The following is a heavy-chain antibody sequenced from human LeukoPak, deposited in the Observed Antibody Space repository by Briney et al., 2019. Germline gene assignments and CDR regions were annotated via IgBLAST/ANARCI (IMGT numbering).Heavy chain of an antibody. Sequence: ASVTVSCKASGYTFTGYYMHWVRQAPGQGLGWMGWINPNSGGTNYAQKFQGRVTMARETSVTTAYMELSRLRSDDTAVYYCVRGGYYDILTGYLNYWGQGTLVTVSS. V-gene: IGHV1-2*02. CDR1: GYTFTGYY. CDR3: VRGGYYDILTGYLNY. D-gene: IGHD3-9*01. CDR2: INPNSGGT. J-gene: IGHJ4*02.